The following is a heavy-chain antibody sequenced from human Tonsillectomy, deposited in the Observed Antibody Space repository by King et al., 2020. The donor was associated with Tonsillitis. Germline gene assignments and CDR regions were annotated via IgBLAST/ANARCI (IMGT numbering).Heavy chain of an antibody. CDR2: ISYDGSYK. Sequence: VQLVESGGGVVQPGRSLRLSCAVSGFTFSTYGMHWVRQAPGKGLEWVAVISYDGSYKYYGDSVRGRFTISRDNSKNTLYLRMNSLRVEDTAVYYCAKEAGPGDTVVYNWFDPWGQGTLVTVSS. V-gene: IGHV3-30*18. CDR3: AKEAGPGDTVVYNWFDP. CDR1: GFTFSTYG. D-gene: IGHD5-18*01. J-gene: IGHJ5*02.